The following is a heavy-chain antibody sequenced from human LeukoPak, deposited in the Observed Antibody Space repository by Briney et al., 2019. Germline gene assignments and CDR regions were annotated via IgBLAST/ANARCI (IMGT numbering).Heavy chain of an antibody. Sequence: GRSLRLSCAASGFTFSSYGMHWVRQAPGKGLEWVAVIWYDGSNKYYADSVKGRFTISRDNSKNTLYLQMNSLRAEDTPVYYCAKGGAYQLPPFDYWGQGTLVTVSS. CDR2: IWYDGSNK. CDR3: AKGGAYQLPPFDY. V-gene: IGHV3-33*06. CDR1: GFTFSSYG. D-gene: IGHD2-2*01. J-gene: IGHJ4*02.